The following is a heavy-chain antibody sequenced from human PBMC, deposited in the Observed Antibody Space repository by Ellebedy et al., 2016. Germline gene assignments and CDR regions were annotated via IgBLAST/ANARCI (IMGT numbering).Heavy chain of an antibody. J-gene: IGHJ4*02. Sequence: ASVTVSCXASGYTFTSYGISWVRQAPGEGLERMGWISVYNGNRNYAQKFQGRVTMTRDTSTSTAYMELRSLRSDDTAMYYCARGGMLYCSSTYCVDYWGQGTLVTVSS. D-gene: IGHD2-2*01. CDR1: GYTFTSYG. V-gene: IGHV1-18*01. CDR3: ARGGMLYCSSTYCVDY. CDR2: ISVYNGNR.